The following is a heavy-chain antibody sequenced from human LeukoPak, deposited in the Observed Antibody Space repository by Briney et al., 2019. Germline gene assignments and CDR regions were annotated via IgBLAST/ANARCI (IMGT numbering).Heavy chain of an antibody. CDR1: GSTFSSYA. J-gene: IGHJ4*02. V-gene: IGHV3-30-3*01. CDR2: ISYDGSNK. Sequence: GGSLRLSCAASGSTFSSYAMHWVRQAPGKGLEWVAVISYDGSNKYYADSVKGRFTISRDNSKNTLYLQMNSLRAEDTAVYYCARERNDAYFDYWGQGTLVTVSS. CDR3: ARERNDAYFDY. D-gene: IGHD1-1*01.